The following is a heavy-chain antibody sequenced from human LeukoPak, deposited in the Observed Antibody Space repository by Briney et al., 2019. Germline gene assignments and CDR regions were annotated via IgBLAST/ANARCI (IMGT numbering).Heavy chain of an antibody. CDR3: ARYSGSYLGAFDI. J-gene: IGHJ3*02. CDR1: GGTFSSYA. D-gene: IGHD1-26*01. V-gene: IGHV1-69*04. Sequence: ASVKVSCKASGGTFSSYAISWVRQAPGQGLEWMGRIIPILGIANYAQKFQGRVTITADKSTSTAYMELSSLRSADTAVYYCARYSGSYLGAFDIWGQGTMVTVSS. CDR2: IIPILGIA.